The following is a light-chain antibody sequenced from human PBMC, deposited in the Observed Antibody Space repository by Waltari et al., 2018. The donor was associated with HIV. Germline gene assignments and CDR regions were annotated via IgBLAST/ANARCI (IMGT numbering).Light chain of an antibody. CDR3: SSHAGSKVV. CDR1: SSDVGGYNY. J-gene: IGLJ2*01. Sequence: QSALTQPPSASGSPGQSVTLSCTGTSSDVGGYNYVSWHQQHPGKAPKIMIYDVIKRPSGVPERFSGSKSGNTASLTVSGLQPEDEADYYCSSHAGSKVVFGGGTRLTVL. CDR2: DVI. V-gene: IGLV2-8*01.